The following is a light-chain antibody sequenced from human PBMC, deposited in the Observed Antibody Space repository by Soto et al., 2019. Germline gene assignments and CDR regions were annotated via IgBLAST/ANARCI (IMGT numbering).Light chain of an antibody. Sequence: QAVVTQEPSLTVSPGGTVTLTCGSSTGAVTSGHYPYWFQQKPGQAPRTLIYDTSNKHSWTPARFPGSLLRGKAALTLSGXXXXXEXEYYCLLSYSGARVFGGGTKLTVL. CDR2: DTS. CDR3: LLSYSGARV. V-gene: IGLV7-46*01. CDR1: TGAVTSGHY. J-gene: IGLJ3*02.